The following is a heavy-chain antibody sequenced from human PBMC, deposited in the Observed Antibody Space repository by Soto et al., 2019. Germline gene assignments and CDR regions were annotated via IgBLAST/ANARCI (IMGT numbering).Heavy chain of an antibody. V-gene: IGHV1-18*01. CDR3: ARTVAGYFDS. CDR2: ISTYNGNT. CDR1: GYSFTSSG. J-gene: IGHJ4*02. D-gene: IGHD6-19*01. Sequence: QVQLVQSGAEVRKPGASVKVSCKASGYSFTSSGISWVRQAPGQVPEWMGWISTYNGNTNYAQKFQGRVTMTTDTSTSTAYMDLRSLRSDDRAVYYCARTVAGYFDSWGQGTLVTVSS.